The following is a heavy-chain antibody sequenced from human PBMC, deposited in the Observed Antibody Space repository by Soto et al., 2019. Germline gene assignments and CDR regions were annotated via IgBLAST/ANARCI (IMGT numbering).Heavy chain of an antibody. CDR3: ARKSSSSSWFDP. Sequence: QVQLVQSGAEVKNPGASVKVSCKASGYTFFSYGISWVRQAPGQGLEWMGWISGYNGNTNYAQKFQARVTMTTDTSTRTAYMELRSLRSDDTALYYWARKSSSSSWFDPWGQGTLVTVSS. J-gene: IGHJ5*02. CDR1: GYTFFSYG. V-gene: IGHV1-18*01. D-gene: IGHD2-2*01. CDR2: ISGYNGNT.